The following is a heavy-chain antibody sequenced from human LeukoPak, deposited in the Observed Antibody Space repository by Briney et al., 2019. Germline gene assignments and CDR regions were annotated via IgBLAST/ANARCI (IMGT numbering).Heavy chain of an antibody. CDR3: ARDGCGGSCFHYYYYYMDV. Sequence: SETLSLTCAVSGGSFSGYYWSWIRQPPGKGLEWIGEINHSGSSSYNPSLNSRVTISIDTSKNQFSLKLSSVTAADTAVYYCARDGCGGSCFHYYYYYMDVWGKGTTVTISS. J-gene: IGHJ6*03. D-gene: IGHD2-15*01. CDR1: GGSFSGYY. CDR2: INHSGSS. V-gene: IGHV4-34*01.